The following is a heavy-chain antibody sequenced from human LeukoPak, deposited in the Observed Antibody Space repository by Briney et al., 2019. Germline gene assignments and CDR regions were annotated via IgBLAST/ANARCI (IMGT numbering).Heavy chain of an antibody. J-gene: IGHJ4*02. CDR3: AKDYDSLDY. Sequence: GSLRLSCAASGFTFRSYGMHWVRQAPGKGLEWVALISYNGINKYYADSLKGRFTISRDNSKNTLYLQMNSLKAEDTAVYYCAKDYDSLDYWGQGTLVTVSS. CDR1: GFTFRSYG. D-gene: IGHD3-3*01. CDR2: ISYNGINK. V-gene: IGHV3-30*18.